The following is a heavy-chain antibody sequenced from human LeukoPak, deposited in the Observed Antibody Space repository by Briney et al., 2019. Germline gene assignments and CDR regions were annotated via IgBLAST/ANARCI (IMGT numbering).Heavy chain of an antibody. V-gene: IGHV1-8*01. D-gene: IGHD3-9*01. CDR2: MNPNSGDT. CDR1: GYTFTSSN. Sequence: ASVTVSCKASGYTFTSSNIHWVRQATEQGLEWMGWMNPNSGDTGFALKFQGRVTMTRNTAISTAYTELSSLTSEDTAVYYCARIKFDYDILTGFYSYWYFDLWGRGTLVTVSS. CDR3: ARIKFDYDILTGFYSYWYFDL. J-gene: IGHJ2*01.